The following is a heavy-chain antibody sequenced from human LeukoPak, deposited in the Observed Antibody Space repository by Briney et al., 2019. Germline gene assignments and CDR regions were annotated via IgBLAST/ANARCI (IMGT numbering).Heavy chain of an antibody. V-gene: IGHV3-23*01. D-gene: IGHD3-10*01. Sequence: PGGSLRLSCAASGFTFSSYAMSWVRRAPGKGLEWVSAISGSGGSTYYADSVKGRFTISRDNSKNTLYLQMNSLRAEDTAVYYCAKPVGVTNDAFDIWGQGTMVTVSS. CDR3: AKPVGVTNDAFDI. CDR2: ISGSGGST. CDR1: GFTFSSYA. J-gene: IGHJ3*02.